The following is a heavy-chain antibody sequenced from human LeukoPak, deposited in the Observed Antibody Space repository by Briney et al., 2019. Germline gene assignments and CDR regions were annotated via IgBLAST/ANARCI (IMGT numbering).Heavy chain of an antibody. Sequence: GGSLTLLCCVSGFHYRNFDVHCPRQAPGKGLQHVSAISSNGGSTYYADSVKGRFTISRDNSKNTLYLQVTSLRAEDTAVYYCVKTAVYYCSWVKYAVDYGGQGTLVTVSS. CDR2: ISSNGGST. CDR1: GFHYRNFD. V-gene: IGHV3-64D*09. D-gene: IGHD3-10*01. CDR3: VKTAVYYCSWVKYAVDY. J-gene: IGHJ4*02.